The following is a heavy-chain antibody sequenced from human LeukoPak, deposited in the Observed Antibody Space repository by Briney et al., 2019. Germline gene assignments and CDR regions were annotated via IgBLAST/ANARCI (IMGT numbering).Heavy chain of an antibody. D-gene: IGHD3-10*01. CDR1: GYTFTSYD. V-gene: IGHV1-8*01. CDR2: MNPNSGNT. CDR3: ARGTMGSGSYYGWFDP. Sequence: ASVKVSCKASGYTFTSYDINWVRQATGQGLEWMGWMNPNSGNTGYAQKFQGRVTMPRNTSISTAYMELSSLRYEDTAVYYCARGTMGSGSYYGWFDPWGQGTLVTVSS. J-gene: IGHJ5*02.